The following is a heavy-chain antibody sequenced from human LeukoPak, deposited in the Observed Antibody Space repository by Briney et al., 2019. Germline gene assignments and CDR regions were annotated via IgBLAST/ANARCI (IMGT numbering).Heavy chain of an antibody. J-gene: IGHJ3*02. Sequence: ASVKVSCKASGYTFTSYGISWVRQAPGQGLEWMGWISAYNGNTNYAQKLQGRVTMTTDTSTSTAYMELRSLRSDDTAVYYCARDVYDILTGGDAFDIRGQGTMVTVSS. V-gene: IGHV1-18*01. CDR1: GYTFTSYG. CDR3: ARDVYDILTGGDAFDI. CDR2: ISAYNGNT. D-gene: IGHD3-9*01.